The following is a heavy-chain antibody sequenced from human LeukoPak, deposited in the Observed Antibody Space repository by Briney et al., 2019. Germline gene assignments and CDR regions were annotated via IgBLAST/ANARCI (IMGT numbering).Heavy chain of an antibody. CDR3: AAVHSSSSEMIDY. J-gene: IGHJ4*02. CDR2: IVVGSGNT. V-gene: IGHV1-58*02. Sequence: ASVKVSCKASGFTFTSSAMQWVRQARGQRLEWIGWIVVGSGNTNYAQKFQEGVTITRDMSTSTAYMELSSLRSEDTAVYYCAAVHSSSSEMIDYWGQGTLVTVSS. D-gene: IGHD6-6*01. CDR1: GFTFTSSA.